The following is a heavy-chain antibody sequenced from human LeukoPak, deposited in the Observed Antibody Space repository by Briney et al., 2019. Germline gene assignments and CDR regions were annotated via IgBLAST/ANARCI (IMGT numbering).Heavy chain of an antibody. CDR1: GYTFTGYY. CDR3: ARPLYNLNYAFDY. V-gene: IGHV1-2*02. J-gene: IGHJ4*02. Sequence: GASVKVSCKASGYTFTGYYMHWVRQAPGQGLEWMGWINPNSGGTNYAQKFQGRVTMTRDTSISTAYMELSRLRSDDTAVYYCARPLYNLNYAFDYWGQGTLVTVSS. D-gene: IGHD1-7*01. CDR2: INPNSGGT.